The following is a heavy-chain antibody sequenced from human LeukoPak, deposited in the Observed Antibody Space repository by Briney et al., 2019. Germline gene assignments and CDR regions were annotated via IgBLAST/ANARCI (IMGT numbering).Heavy chain of an antibody. V-gene: IGHV1-69*05. D-gene: IGHD5-12*01. CDR1: GGTFSSYA. Sequence: ASVKVSCKASGGTFSSYAISWVRQAPGQGLEWMGRIMPIFGTANYAQKFQGRVTITTDESTSTAYMELSSLRSEDTAVYYCASLLVGMATIDFDYWGQGTLVTVSS. J-gene: IGHJ4*02. CDR3: ASLLVGMATIDFDY. CDR2: IMPIFGTA.